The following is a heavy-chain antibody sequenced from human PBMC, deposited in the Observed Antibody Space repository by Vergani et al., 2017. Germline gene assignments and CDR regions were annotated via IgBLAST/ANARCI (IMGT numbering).Heavy chain of an antibody. CDR1: GFTFSSYA. Sequence: EVQLLESGGGLVQPGGSLRLSCAASGFTFSSYAMSWVRQAPGKGLEWVSAISGSGGSTYYADSVKGRFTISRDNSKNTLYLQMNSLRAEDTAVYYCAKMIRAVPAARAANWFDPWGQGTLVTVSS. D-gene: IGHD2-2*01. CDR2: ISGSGGST. V-gene: IGHV3-23*01. J-gene: IGHJ5*02. CDR3: AKMIRAVPAARAANWFDP.